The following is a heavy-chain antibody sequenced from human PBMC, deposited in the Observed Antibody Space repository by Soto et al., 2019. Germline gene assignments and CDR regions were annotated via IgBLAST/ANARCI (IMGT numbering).Heavy chain of an antibody. J-gene: IGHJ4*02. V-gene: IGHV3-30*18. Sequence: GGSLRLSCAASGFTFSSYGMHWVRQAPGKGLEWVAVISYDGSNKYYADSVKGRFTISRDNSKNTLYLQMNSLRAEDTAVYYCAKARDYCSSTSCYARTFDYWGQGTLVTVSS. CDR2: ISYDGSNK. CDR1: GFTFSSYG. CDR3: AKARDYCSSTSCYARTFDY. D-gene: IGHD2-2*01.